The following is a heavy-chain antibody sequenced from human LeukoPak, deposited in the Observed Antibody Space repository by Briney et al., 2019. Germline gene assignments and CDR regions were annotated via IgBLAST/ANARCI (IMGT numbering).Heavy chain of an antibody. D-gene: IGHD7-27*01. Sequence: GASVKVSCKASGYTFTGYYMHWVRQAPGQGLEWMGWINPNSGGTNYAQKFQGRVTMTRDTSISTAYMELSRLRSDDTAVYYCARGTNWGSGYFDYWGQGTLVTVSS. CDR2: INPNSGGT. CDR3: ARGTNWGSGYFDY. V-gene: IGHV1-2*02. CDR1: GYTFTGYY. J-gene: IGHJ4*02.